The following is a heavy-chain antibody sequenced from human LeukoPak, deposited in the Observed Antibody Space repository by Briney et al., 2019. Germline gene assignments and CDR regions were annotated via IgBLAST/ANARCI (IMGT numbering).Heavy chain of an antibody. CDR3: ARQNDFRLDY. D-gene: IGHD3-3*01. CDR2: IYPGDSDT. Sequence: GESLRISCKGSGYTFSSYWIGWVRQMPGKGLEWMGIIYPGDSDTRYSPSLQGQGTISVDTSIGTAYLQWSSLKASDTAIYYCARQNDFRLDYWGQGTLVTVSS. CDR1: GYTFSSYW. J-gene: IGHJ4*02. V-gene: IGHV5-51*01.